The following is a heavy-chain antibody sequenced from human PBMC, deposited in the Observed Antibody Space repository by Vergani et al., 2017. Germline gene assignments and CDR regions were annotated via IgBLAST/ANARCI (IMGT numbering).Heavy chain of an antibody. CDR2: ISAYNGNT. J-gene: IGHJ4*02. Sequence: VQLVQSGAEVKKPGASVKVSCKASGYTFTSYGISWVRQAPGQGLEWVGWISAYNGNTNYAQNLQGRVTMTTDKSTSTAYMEMRSLSSDDTAVYYCARDSRSRPPDYWGQGTLVTVSS. V-gene: IGHV1-18*01. D-gene: IGHD6-13*01. CDR3: ARDSRSRPPDY. CDR1: GYTFTSYG.